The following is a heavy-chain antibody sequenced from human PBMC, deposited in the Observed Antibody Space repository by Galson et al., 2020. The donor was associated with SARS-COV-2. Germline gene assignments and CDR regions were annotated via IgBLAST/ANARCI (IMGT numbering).Heavy chain of an antibody. V-gene: IGHV3-73*01. Sequence: LHGESLKISCAASGFTFSDSGMYWVRQASGKGLEWVGRIRSRANNYATEYAASVKGRFTISRDDSQNTAYLQMNSLKTEDTAVYYCTRVPPYSNSFWDAFDIWGQGTMVTVSS. CDR2: IRSRANNYAT. J-gene: IGHJ3*02. CDR1: GFTFSDSG. D-gene: IGHD4-4*01. CDR3: TRVPPYSNSFWDAFDI.